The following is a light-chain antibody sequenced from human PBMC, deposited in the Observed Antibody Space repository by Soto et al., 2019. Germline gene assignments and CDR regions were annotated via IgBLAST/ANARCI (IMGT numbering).Light chain of an antibody. CDR3: QQYHSSPYT. Sequence: DIQMTQSPPTLSASVGDRVTITSRASQSISSWLAWYQQKPGKAPKPLIYKASSLESGVPSRFSGSRSGTEFTLTISSLQPDDFAIYYCQQYHSSPYTFGQGTKLEIK. V-gene: IGKV1-5*03. J-gene: IGKJ2*01. CDR2: KAS. CDR1: QSISSW.